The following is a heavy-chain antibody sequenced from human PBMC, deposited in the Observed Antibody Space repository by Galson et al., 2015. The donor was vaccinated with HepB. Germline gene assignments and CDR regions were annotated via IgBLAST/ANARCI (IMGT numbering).Heavy chain of an antibody. D-gene: IGHD6-13*01. CDR1: GYSFISYW. CDR2: IYPGDSDT. Sequence: QSGAEVKKPGESLKISCTGSGYSFISYWIGWVRQMPGKGLEWMGIIYPGDSDTRYSPSFQGQVTISADKSISTAYLQWSSLKASDTTMYYCARHYSSSWYENWFDPWGQGTLVTVSS. V-gene: IGHV5-51*01. J-gene: IGHJ5*02. CDR3: ARHYSSSWYENWFDP.